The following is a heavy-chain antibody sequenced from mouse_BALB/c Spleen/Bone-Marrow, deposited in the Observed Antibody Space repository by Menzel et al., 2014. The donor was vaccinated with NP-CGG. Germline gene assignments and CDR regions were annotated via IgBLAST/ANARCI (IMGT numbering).Heavy chain of an antibody. Sequence: EVQLQQSGPGLVKPSQSLSLTCTVTGYSIXSDYAWNWIRQFPGNKLEWMGYTSYSGSTSYNPSLKSRISITRDASKNQFSLQLNSVTTEDTATYYCASHYYGSSYYAMDYWGQGTSVTVSS. CDR1: GYSIXSDYA. V-gene: IGHV3-2*02. CDR2: TSYSGST. D-gene: IGHD1-1*01. J-gene: IGHJ4*01. CDR3: ASHYYGSSYYAMDY.